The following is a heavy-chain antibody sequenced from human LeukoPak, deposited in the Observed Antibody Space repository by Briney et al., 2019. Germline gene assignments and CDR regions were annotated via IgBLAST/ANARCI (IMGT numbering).Heavy chain of an antibody. J-gene: IGHJ4*02. D-gene: IGHD5-24*01. V-gene: IGHV4-59*01. CDR1: GGSISSYY. CDR2: VSYRGST. Sequence: SETLSLTCTVSGGSISSYYWSWIRQPPGKGLEWIGYVSYRGSTNYNPSLKSRVTASVDTSKNQFSLKLSSATAADTAVYYCARGPYGRDGYNFHFDYWGQETLVIVSS. CDR3: ARGPYGRDGYNFHFDY.